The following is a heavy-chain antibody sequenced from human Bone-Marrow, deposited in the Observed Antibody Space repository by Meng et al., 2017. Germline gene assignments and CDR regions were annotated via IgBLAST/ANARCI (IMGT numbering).Heavy chain of an antibody. CDR3: ARGNGIPGY. J-gene: IGHJ4*02. CDR2: INAGNGQT. Sequence: QVQFVQSGAEVKKPGASVKLSCEASGYSFTSYAIHWVRQAPGESLEWMGWINAGNGQTKYSERFQGRVAIARDTSANTAYMELSSLRSEDTAVYYCARGNGIPGYWGQGTLVTVSS. CDR1: GYSFTSYA. D-gene: IGHD1-14*01. V-gene: IGHV1-3*01.